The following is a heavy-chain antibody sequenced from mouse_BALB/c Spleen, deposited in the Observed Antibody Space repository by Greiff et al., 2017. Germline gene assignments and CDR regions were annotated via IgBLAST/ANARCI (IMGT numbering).Heavy chain of an antibody. Sequence: VHLVESGPGLVAPSQSLSITCTVSGFSLTSYGIHWVRQPPGRGLEWLGVIWTGGSTNYNSALMSRLSINKDNFKSQVFLKMNSLQTDDTAMYYCARDHYGFPFAYWGQGTLVTVSA. V-gene: IGHV2-9*02. CDR2: IWTGGST. CDR1: GFSLTSYG. D-gene: IGHD1-1*01. CDR3: ARDHYGFPFAY. J-gene: IGHJ3*01.